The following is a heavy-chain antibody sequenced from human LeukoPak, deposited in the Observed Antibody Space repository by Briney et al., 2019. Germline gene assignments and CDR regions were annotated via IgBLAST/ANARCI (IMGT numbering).Heavy chain of an antibody. D-gene: IGHD3-22*01. CDR1: GGTFSSYA. V-gene: IGHV1-69*06. CDR2: IIPIFGTA. J-gene: IGHJ6*03. CDR3: ARALDYYDSSGYRPSYYYYYMDV. Sequence: SVKVSCKASGGTFSSYAISWVRQAPGQGLEWMGGIIPIFGTANYAQKFQGRVTITADKSTSTAYMELSSLRSEDTAVYYCARALDYYDSSGYRPSYYYYYMDVWGKGTTVTVSS.